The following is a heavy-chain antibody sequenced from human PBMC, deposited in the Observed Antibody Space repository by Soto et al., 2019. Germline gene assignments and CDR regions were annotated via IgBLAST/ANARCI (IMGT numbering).Heavy chain of an antibody. J-gene: IGHJ4*02. D-gene: IGHD2-15*01. CDR1: RGTFSSYA. Sequence: QVQLVQSGAEVQEPGASVTVSGKASRGTFSSYAISWLRQAPGQGLEWMGGIIPIFGTANYAQKFQGRVTITADESTSTAYMALSRLSSEDQAVYYCARLPSDCGGKGTLVTVAA. V-gene: IGHV1-69*01. CDR3: ARLPSDC. CDR2: IIPIFGTA.